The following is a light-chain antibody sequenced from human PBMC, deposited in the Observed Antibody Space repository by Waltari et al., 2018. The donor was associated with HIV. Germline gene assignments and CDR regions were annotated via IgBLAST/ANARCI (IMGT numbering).Light chain of an antibody. V-gene: IGLV1-40*01. Sequence: QSVLTQSPSVSGDPGQRVTISCTGSKSNIGAGYEVHWYQQVPGTAPKLLIYGNNNRAAGVPDRCSGSKAGTSASLAISGLQAEDEAEYHCQSYDSSLTTTVFGGGTKLTVL. CDR2: GNN. CDR1: KSNIGAGYE. J-gene: IGLJ2*01. CDR3: QSYDSSLTTTV.